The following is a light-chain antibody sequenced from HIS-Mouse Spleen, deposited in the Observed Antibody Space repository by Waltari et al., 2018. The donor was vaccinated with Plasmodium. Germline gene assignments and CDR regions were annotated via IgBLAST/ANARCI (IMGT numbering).Light chain of an antibody. V-gene: IGLV2-8*01. CDR2: EVS. CDR1: SSDVGGYNY. CDR3: SSYAGSNNLV. Sequence: QSALTQPPSASGSPGQSVTISCTGTSSDVGGYNYVSWYQQHPGNAPKLSIYEVSKRPSGVPDRFSGSKSGNTASLTVSGLQAEDEADYYCSSYAGSNNLVFGGGTKLTVL. J-gene: IGLJ2*01.